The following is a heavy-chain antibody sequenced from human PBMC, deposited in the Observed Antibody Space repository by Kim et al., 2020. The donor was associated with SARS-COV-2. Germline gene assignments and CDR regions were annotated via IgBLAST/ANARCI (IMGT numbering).Heavy chain of an antibody. J-gene: IGHJ4*02. CDR3: TANGVGGTSHFDS. D-gene: IGHD1-26*01. V-gene: IGHV3-15*05. Sequence: DDAAPVKGRFTISRDESKNTLYLQMNSLKTEDTAVYYCTANGVGGTSHFDSWGQGTLVTVSS.